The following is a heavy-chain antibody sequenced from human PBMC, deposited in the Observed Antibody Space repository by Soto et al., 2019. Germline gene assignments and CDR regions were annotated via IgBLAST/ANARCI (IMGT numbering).Heavy chain of an antibody. CDR1: GFTFSGYA. J-gene: IGHJ4*02. D-gene: IGHD6-6*01. CDR2: ISGSDDST. Sequence: EVQLLESGGGLVQPGASLRLSCAASGFTFSGYAMSWVRQAPGKGLEWVSVISGSDDSTYYADSVKGRFTISRDNSKNTLYLQMNSLRAEDTAVYYCAKRSSSSTFDYWGQGTLVTVSS. CDR3: AKRSSSSTFDY. V-gene: IGHV3-23*01.